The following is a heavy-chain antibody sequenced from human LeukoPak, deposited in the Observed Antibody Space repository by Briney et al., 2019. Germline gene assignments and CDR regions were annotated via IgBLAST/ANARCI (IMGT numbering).Heavy chain of an antibody. D-gene: IGHD3-16*01. Sequence: GGSLRLSCAASGVTFNSSAMLEVRDAPGKGREDVAVISYEEVNKYYADSVKGRFTISRDSSKNTLYLQMNSLRPEDTAIYYCAKKGLRQKTALLDYWGQGTLVTVSS. CDR1: GVTFNSSA. CDR3: AKKGLRQKTALLDY. CDR2: ISYEEVNK. J-gene: IGHJ4*02. V-gene: IGHV3-30*04.